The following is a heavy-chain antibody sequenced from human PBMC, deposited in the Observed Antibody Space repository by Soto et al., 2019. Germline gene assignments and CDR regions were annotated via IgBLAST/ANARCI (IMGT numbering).Heavy chain of an antibody. CDR1: GFTFSSYG. D-gene: IGHD3-10*01. Sequence: GGSLRLSCAASGFTFSSYGMRWVRQAPGKGLEWVAVIWYDGSNKYYADSVKGRFTISRDNSKNTLYLQMNSLRAEDTAVYYCARDFVTMVRGVIAYYMDVWGKGTTVTVSS. J-gene: IGHJ6*03. CDR3: ARDFVTMVRGVIAYYMDV. CDR2: IWYDGSNK. V-gene: IGHV3-33*01.